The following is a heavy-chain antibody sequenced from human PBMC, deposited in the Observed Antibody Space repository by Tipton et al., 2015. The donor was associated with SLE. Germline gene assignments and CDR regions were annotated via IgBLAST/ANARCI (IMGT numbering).Heavy chain of an antibody. CDR3: AREGLAPGY. CDR1: GGSISSYY. CDR2: IYYSGST. Sequence: LRLSCTVSGGSISSYYWSWIRQPPGKGLEWVGYIYYSGSTNYNPSLKSRVTISVDTSKNQFSLKLSSVTAADTAVYYCAREGLAPGYWGQGTLVTVSS. D-gene: IGHD6-19*01. V-gene: IGHV4-59*12. J-gene: IGHJ4*02.